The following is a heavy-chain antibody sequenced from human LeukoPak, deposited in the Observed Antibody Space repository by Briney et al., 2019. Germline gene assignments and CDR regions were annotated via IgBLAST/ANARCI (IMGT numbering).Heavy chain of an antibody. CDR3: ARDNKDYDYVWGSYRATTKNDY. Sequence: GGSLRLSCAASGFTFSSYSMNWVRQAPGKGLEWVLSISSSSSYIYYADSVKGRFTISRDNAKNSLYLQMNSLRAEDTAVYYCARDNKDYDYVWGSYRATTKNDYWGQGTLVTVSS. D-gene: IGHD3-16*02. J-gene: IGHJ4*02. CDR2: ISSSSSYI. V-gene: IGHV3-21*01. CDR1: GFTFSSYS.